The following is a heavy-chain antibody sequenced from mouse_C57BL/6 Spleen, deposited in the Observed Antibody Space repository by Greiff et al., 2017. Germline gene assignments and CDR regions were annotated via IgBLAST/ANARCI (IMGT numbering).Heavy chain of an antibody. V-gene: IGHV1-36*01. CDR3: ARDYGSSYGYFDV. D-gene: IGHD1-1*01. CDR1: GFTSTEYY. Sequence: VQLQQSGPVLVKPGPSVKISCKASGFTSTEYYMHWVKQSHGKSLEWIGLVYPYNGGTSYNQKFKGKATLTVDTSSSTAYMELNSLTSEDSAVYYCARDYGSSYGYFDVWGTGTTVTVSS. J-gene: IGHJ1*03. CDR2: VYPYNGGT.